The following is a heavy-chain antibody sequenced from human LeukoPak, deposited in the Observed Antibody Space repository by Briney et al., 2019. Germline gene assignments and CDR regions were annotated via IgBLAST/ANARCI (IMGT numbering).Heavy chain of an antibody. V-gene: IGHV4-59*01. CDR3: ARVPLHGYGDYPFWFDP. Sequence: SETLSLTCTVSGGSISSYYWSWIRQPPGKGLEWIGYIYYSGSTNYNPSLKSRVTISVDTSKNQFSLKLSSVTAADTAVYYCARVPLHGYGDYPFWFDPWGQGTLVTVSS. CDR2: IYYSGST. J-gene: IGHJ5*02. D-gene: IGHD4-17*01. CDR1: GGSISSYY.